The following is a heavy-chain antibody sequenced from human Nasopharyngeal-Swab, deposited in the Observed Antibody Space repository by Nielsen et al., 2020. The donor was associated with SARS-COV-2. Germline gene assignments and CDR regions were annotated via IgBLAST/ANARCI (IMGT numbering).Heavy chain of an antibody. D-gene: IGHD1-26*01. V-gene: IGHV1-24*01. Sequence: KVSCKVSGYTITEFSMHWVRQAPGKGLEWVGGFDAEDGEKIYAQTFQGRVTMTEDTSTDTAYMELSSLTSEDTAVYYCPTVAGSYGRFDYWGQGTLVTVSS. CDR2: FDAEDGEK. CDR1: GYTITEFS. CDR3: PTVAGSYGRFDY. J-gene: IGHJ4*02.